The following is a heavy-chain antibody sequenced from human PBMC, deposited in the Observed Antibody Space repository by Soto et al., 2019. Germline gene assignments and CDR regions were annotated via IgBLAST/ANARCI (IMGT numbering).Heavy chain of an antibody. CDR1: GFTFSSYA. V-gene: IGHV3-30-3*01. CDR3: ARESAYNWNDHREARGNWFDP. Sequence: GGALRLSCAASGFTFSSYAMHWVRQAPGKGLEWVAVISYDGSNKYYADSVKGRFTISRDNSKNTLYLQMNSLRAEDTAVYYCARESAYNWNDHREARGNWFDPWGQGPLVTLS. D-gene: IGHD1-20*01. J-gene: IGHJ5*02. CDR2: ISYDGSNK.